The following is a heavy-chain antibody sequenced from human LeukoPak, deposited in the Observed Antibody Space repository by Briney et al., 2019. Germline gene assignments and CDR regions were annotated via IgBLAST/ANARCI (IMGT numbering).Heavy chain of an antibody. V-gene: IGHV4-39*07. CDR1: DDSISSSTYY. Sequence: WETLSLTCITSDDSISSSTYYWGWIRQPRGKGLEWIGTRYYSGKTYYNPSRESLATISIDTTKNQYLLKLTSATAADTAGNYCASAHSSASSTYYYYYMDVWGKGTTVTASS. CDR2: RYYSGKT. J-gene: IGHJ6*03. D-gene: IGHD2-15*01. CDR3: ASAHSSASSTYYYYYMDV.